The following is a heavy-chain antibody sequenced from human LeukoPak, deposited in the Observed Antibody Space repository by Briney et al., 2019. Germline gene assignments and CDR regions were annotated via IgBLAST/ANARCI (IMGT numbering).Heavy chain of an antibody. D-gene: IGHD6-19*01. Sequence: PSETLSLTCNVSGASISSYYWSWIRQPPGKGLEWIGYIYYGGSTNYNPSLKSRVTISVDTSKNQFSLKLSSVTAADTAVYYCARDLGGYSTGWYLDYWGQGTLVTVSS. CDR3: ARDLGGYSTGWYLDY. J-gene: IGHJ4*02. CDR2: IYYGGST. V-gene: IGHV4-59*01. CDR1: GASISSYY.